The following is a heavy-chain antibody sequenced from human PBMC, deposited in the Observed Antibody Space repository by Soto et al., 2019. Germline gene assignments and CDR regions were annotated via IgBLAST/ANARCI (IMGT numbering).Heavy chain of an antibody. CDR3: ARIEGYCSGGTCYRGSGDY. V-gene: IGHV1-69*12. CDR1: GGTFSNYS. D-gene: IGHD2-15*01. Sequence: QVQLVQSGAEVKKPGSSVKVSCKASGGTFSNYSINWVRQAPGQGLEWMGGIIPFFGTANYAQKFQGRVTITADASATTAYMEVTSLRSDDTAVYSCARIEGYCSGGTCYRGSGDYWGQGTMVAVSS. CDR2: IIPFFGTA. J-gene: IGHJ4*02.